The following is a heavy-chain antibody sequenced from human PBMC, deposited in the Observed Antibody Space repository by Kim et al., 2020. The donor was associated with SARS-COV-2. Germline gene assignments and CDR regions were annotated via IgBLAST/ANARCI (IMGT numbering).Heavy chain of an antibody. D-gene: IGHD3-22*01. V-gene: IGHV4-34*01. CDR2: INHSGST. CDR1: GGSFSGYY. CDR3: ARGSYDYDSSGLYYFDY. Sequence: SETLSLTCAVYGGSFSGYYWSWIRQPPGKGLEWIGEINHSGSTNYNPSLKSRVTISLDTSKNQFSLKLSSVTAADTAVYYCARGSYDYDSSGLYYFDYWGQGTLVTVSS. J-gene: IGHJ4*02.